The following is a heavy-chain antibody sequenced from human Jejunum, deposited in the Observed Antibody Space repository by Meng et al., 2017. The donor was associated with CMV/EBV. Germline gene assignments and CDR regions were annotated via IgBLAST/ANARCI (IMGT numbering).Heavy chain of an antibody. V-gene: IGHV3-66*01. D-gene: IGHD1-26*01. Sequence: EVQLVEYGGDLVQPGESLRLSCAASGLTVSSNYMSWLRQTPGKGLEWVSILYSSGITYYADSVKGRFTISRDNSKNTLYFQMNTLRAEDTAVYYCARWSGTYYDYWGQGTLVTVSS. CDR2: LYSSGIT. CDR1: GLTVSSNY. J-gene: IGHJ4*02. CDR3: ARWSGTYYDY.